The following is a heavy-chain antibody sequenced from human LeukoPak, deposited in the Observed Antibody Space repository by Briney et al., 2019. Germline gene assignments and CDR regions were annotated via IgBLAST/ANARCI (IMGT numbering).Heavy chain of an antibody. CDR3: ARHPNAYSDGWYIDY. J-gene: IGHJ4*02. CDR1: GFSIGTNNYY. D-gene: IGHD6-25*01. V-gene: IGHV4-39*01. CDR2: IFYSGSA. Sequence: PSETLSLTCTVSGFSIGTNNYYWGWIRQPPGKGLEWIGNIFYSGSASYNPSLKSRVTISVDTSRSQFSLKLSSVTAADTAVYYCARHPNAYSDGWYIDYWGQGTLVTVSS.